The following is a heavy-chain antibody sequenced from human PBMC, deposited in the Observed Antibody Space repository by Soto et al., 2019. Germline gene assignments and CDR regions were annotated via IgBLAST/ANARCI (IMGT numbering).Heavy chain of an antibody. D-gene: IGHD6-13*01. V-gene: IGHV1-18*03. J-gene: IGHJ4*02. CDR2: ISTYNDKT. CDR1: GYTFISYG. CDR3: ARSLGYSSSWAPLSFDY. Sequence: ASVKVSCKASGYTFISYGISWVRQAPGQGLEWMGWISTYNDKTAYAQKVQDRLTMTTDTSTSTAYMELRSLRSDDMAVYYCARSLGYSSSWAPLSFDYWGQGTLVTVSS.